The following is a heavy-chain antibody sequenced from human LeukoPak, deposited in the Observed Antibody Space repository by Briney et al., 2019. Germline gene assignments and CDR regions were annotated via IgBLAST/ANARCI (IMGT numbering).Heavy chain of an antibody. CDR1: GYSFTSYW. Sequence: GESLKISCKGSGYSFTSYWIGWVRQMPGKGLEWMGIIYPGDSDTRYSPSFQDQVTISADKSISTAYLQWSSLKASDTAMYYCARTSRVDTAMVRYWGQGTLVTVSS. CDR3: ARTSRVDTAMVRY. J-gene: IGHJ4*02. CDR2: IYPGDSDT. D-gene: IGHD5-18*01. V-gene: IGHV5-51*01.